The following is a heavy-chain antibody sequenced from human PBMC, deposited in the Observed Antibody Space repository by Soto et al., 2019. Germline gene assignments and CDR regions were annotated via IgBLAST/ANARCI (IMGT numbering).Heavy chain of an antibody. V-gene: IGHV1-69*01. Sequence: VQLVQSGAEVKKPGSSVKVSCKASGGTFSSYAISWVRQAPGQGLEWMGGIIPIFGTANYAQKFQGRVTITADESTSTAYMELSSLRSEATAVYYCARGVHCTNGVCYDYYYYYGMDVWGQRTTVTVSS. CDR3: ARGVHCTNGVCYDYYYYYGMDV. CDR1: GGTFSSYA. D-gene: IGHD2-8*01. J-gene: IGHJ6*02. CDR2: IIPIFGTA.